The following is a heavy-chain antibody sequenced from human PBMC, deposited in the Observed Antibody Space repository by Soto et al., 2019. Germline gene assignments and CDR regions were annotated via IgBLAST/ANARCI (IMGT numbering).Heavy chain of an antibody. J-gene: IGHJ4*02. D-gene: IGHD6-19*01. CDR1: GFNFGVFG. Sequence: QVRLVESGGGVVQPGRSLRLSCAASGFNFGVFGMHWVRRAPGKGLEWLSVLSYEGSEEYYADSVRGRFTISRDNSKKTLFLQMDSLRVDDTGVYYCTLTRRSSLLEVAGPGFEYWGQGTLVTVS. CDR2: LSYEGSEE. V-gene: IGHV3-30*03. CDR3: TLTRRSSLLEVAGPGFEY.